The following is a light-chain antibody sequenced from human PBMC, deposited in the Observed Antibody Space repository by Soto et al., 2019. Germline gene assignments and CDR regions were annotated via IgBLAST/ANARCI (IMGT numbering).Light chain of an antibody. V-gene: IGKV3-15*01. CDR3: QQYNERPPWT. J-gene: IGKJ1*01. CDR2: GAS. CDR1: LTMNNN. Sequence: EIVMTQSPATLSVSPGESVTLSCRASLTMNNNIAWYQHKPGQAPRLLLFGASSRATGVPVRFSGSGFGTEFTLSISSLQSEDFSVYYCQQYNERPPWTFGQGTTVEMK.